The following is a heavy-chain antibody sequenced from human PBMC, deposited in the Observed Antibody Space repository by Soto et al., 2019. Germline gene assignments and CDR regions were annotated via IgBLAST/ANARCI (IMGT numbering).Heavy chain of an antibody. D-gene: IGHD3-9*01. Sequence: VASVKVSCKASGYTFTSYDINWVRQATGQGLEWMGWMNPNSGNTGYAQKLQGRVTMTTNTSMSTAYMELRSLRFDDTAVYYCTRPYYDILTGYSPYFFDYWGQGSLVIVSS. J-gene: IGHJ4*02. CDR1: GYTFTSYD. CDR3: TRPYYDILTGYSPYFFDY. CDR2: MNPNSGNT. V-gene: IGHV1-8*01.